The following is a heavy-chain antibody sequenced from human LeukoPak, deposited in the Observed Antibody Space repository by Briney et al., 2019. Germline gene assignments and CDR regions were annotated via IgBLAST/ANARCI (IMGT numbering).Heavy chain of an antibody. CDR2: ISSSSSTI. J-gene: IGHJ4*02. CDR3: ARDTFFDY. CDR1: GFTFSSYS. V-gene: IGHV3-48*01. Sequence: PGVSLRLSCAASGFTFSSYSMNWVRQAPGKGLEWVSYISSSSSTIYYADSVKGRFTISRDNAKNSLYLQMNSLRAEDTAVYYCARDTFFDYWGQGTLVTVSS. D-gene: IGHD3-16*01.